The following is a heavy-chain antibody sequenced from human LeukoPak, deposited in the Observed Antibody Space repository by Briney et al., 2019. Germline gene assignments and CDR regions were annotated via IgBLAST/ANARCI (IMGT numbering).Heavy chain of an antibody. V-gene: IGHV4-59*01. Sequence: SETLSLTCTVSGGSISSYYWSWIRQPPEKGLELIGYIYYSGGTNYNPSLKSRVTISVDTSKNQFSLKLSSVTAADTAVYYCARAYYSGSYYPFFHHWGQGTLVTVSS. CDR3: ARAYYSGSYYPFFHH. CDR2: IYYSGGT. D-gene: IGHD1-26*01. J-gene: IGHJ1*01. CDR1: GGSISSYY.